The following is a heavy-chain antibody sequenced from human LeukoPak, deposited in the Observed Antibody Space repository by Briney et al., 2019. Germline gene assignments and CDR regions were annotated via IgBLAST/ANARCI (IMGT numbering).Heavy chain of an antibody. Sequence: GGSLRLSCAASGFTFSSYAMSWVRQAPGKGLEWVSAISGSGGSTYYADSVKGRFTISRENSKNTLYLQMNSLRAEDTAVYYCAKPKMVTDYYYYMDVWGKGTTVTVSS. J-gene: IGHJ6*03. D-gene: IGHD5-18*01. CDR2: ISGSGGST. V-gene: IGHV3-23*01. CDR3: AKPKMVTDYYYYMDV. CDR1: GFTFSSYA.